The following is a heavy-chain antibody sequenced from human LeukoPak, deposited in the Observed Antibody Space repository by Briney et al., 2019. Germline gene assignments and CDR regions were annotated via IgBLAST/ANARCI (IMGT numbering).Heavy chain of an antibody. D-gene: IGHD3-10*01. J-gene: IGHJ4*02. CDR2: IIPIFDTA. Sequence: SVKVSCKASGGTFSSYAISWVRQAPGQGLEWMGGIIPIFDTANYAQKFQGRVTITTDESTSTAYMELSSLRSEDTAVYYCARGSVGGEIGSSDYWGQGTLVTVSS. CDR1: GGTFSSYA. CDR3: ARGSVGGEIGSSDY. V-gene: IGHV1-69*05.